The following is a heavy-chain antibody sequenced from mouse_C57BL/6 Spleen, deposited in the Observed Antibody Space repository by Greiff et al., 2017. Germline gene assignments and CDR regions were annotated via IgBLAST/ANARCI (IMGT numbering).Heavy chain of an antibody. D-gene: IGHD1-1*01. CDR1: GFSLTSYG. J-gene: IGHJ4*01. V-gene: IGHV2-2*01. CDR3: ARNGDYYGSRDYAMDY. Sequence: VKLQESGPGLVQPSQSLSITCTVSGFSLTSYGVHWVRQSPGKGLEWLGVIWSGGSTDYNAAFISRLSISKDNSKSQVFFKMNSLQADDTAIYYCARNGDYYGSRDYAMDYWGQGTSVTVSS. CDR2: IWSGGST.